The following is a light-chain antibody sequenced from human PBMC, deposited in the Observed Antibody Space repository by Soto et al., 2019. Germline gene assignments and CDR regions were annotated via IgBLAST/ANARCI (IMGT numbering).Light chain of an antibody. CDR3: QQYYSIPKT. CDR1: QSVLYDSNNKNY. Sequence: DIVMTQSPDSLAVTLGERATINCKSSQSVLYDSNNKNYLAWYQQKPGQPPKLLIYWASTRESGVPDRLSVTGSGTDFTLTISSLQAEDVAVYYCQQYYSIPKTFGQGTKVDIK. J-gene: IGKJ1*01. V-gene: IGKV4-1*01. CDR2: WAS.